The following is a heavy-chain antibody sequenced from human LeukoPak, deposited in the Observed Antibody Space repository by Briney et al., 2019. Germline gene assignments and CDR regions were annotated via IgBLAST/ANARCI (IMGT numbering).Heavy chain of an antibody. D-gene: IGHD1-14*01. Sequence: KPSETLSLTCTVSGGSISSYYWSWIRQPPGKGLEWIASIYYSGSTNYNPSLKSRVTVSLDTSKNQFSLKLSSVTAADTAVYYCARHRGSNLNRSFDFWGQGTLVTVSS. V-gene: IGHV4-59*08. CDR2: IYYSGST. CDR1: GGSISSYY. J-gene: IGHJ4*02. CDR3: ARHRGSNLNRSFDF.